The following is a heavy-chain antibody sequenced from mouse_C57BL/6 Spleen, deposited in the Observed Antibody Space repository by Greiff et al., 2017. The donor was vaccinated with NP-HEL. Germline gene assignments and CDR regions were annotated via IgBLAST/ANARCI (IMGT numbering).Heavy chain of an antibody. CDR2: ISDGGSYT. J-gene: IGHJ3*01. V-gene: IGHV5-4*03. CDR1: GFTFSSYA. D-gene: IGHD1-1*01. CDR3: ARDYYGSSYVPPWFAY. Sequence: EVKLMESGGGLVKPGGSLKLSCAASGFTFSSYAMSWVRQTPEKRLEWVATISDGGSYTYYPDHVKGRFTISRDNAKNNLYLQMSHLKSEDTAMYYCARDYYGSSYVPPWFAYWGQGTLVTVSA.